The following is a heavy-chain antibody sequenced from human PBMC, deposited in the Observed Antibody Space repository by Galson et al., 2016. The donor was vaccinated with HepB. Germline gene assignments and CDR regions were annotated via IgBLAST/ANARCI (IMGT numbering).Heavy chain of an antibody. J-gene: IGHJ4*02. V-gene: IGHV4-4*02. CDR1: GDSISSDKC. CDR3: AAAGGREGITPV. D-gene: IGHD6-13*01. Sequence: SETLSLTCSVFGDSISSDKCWSWVRQSPGKGLEWIGAICPGGYTNYNPSLKGKVTIPVDKSKNQVSLRLRSVIAADTAMYDCAAAGGREGITPVWGQGTLVTVSS. CDR2: ICPGGYT.